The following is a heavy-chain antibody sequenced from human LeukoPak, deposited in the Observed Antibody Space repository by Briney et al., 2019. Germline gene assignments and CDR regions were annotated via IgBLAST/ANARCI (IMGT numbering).Heavy chain of an antibody. CDR1: GGTFSSNA. D-gene: IGHD2-2*01. CDR2: IIPMIGKR. V-gene: IGHV1-69*04. Sequence: SVKVSCKASGGTFSSNAISWVRQAPGQGLEWMGRIIPMIGKRNYAQKFQGRVTITADKSTSTAYMELSSLRSEDTAVYYCARLGYCSSTSCAREYYYYYGMDVWGQGTTVTVSS. J-gene: IGHJ6*02. CDR3: ARLGYCSSTSCAREYYYYYGMDV.